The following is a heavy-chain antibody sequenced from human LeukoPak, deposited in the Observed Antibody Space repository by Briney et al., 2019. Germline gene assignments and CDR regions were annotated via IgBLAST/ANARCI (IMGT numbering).Heavy chain of an antibody. CDR3: VKGHLVWELGDYFNY. D-gene: IGHD1-26*01. CDR2: LNTADDP. CDR1: GFTFSCYD. Sequence: GGSLRLSCAASGFTFSCYDIHWVRQGTGRGLEWVSGLNTADDPYYPGSVKGRFTISRENAKNSLYLQMDSLRAEDTAVYYCVKGHLVWELGDYFNYWGQGTLVTVSS. J-gene: IGHJ4*02. V-gene: IGHV3-13*05.